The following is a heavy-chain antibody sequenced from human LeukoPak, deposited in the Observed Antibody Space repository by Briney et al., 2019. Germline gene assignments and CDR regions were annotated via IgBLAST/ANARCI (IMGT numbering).Heavy chain of an antibody. CDR3: AREGMWSSSWYAY. CDR2: IYYSGST. Sequence: KPSETLSLTCTVSGGSISSYYWSWIRQPPGKGLEWIGYIYYSGSTNYNPSLKSRVTISVDTSKKQFSLKLSSVTAADTAVYYCAREGMWSSSWYAYWGQGTLVTVSS. V-gene: IGHV4-59*01. D-gene: IGHD6-13*01. J-gene: IGHJ4*02. CDR1: GGSISSYY.